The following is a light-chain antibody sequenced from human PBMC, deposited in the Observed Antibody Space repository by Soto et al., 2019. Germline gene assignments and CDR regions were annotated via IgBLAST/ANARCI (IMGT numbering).Light chain of an antibody. CDR3: SSFTSTFTLV. J-gene: IGLJ2*01. CDR1: SSDVGGYNY. V-gene: IGLV2-14*03. CDR2: DVS. Sequence: QSALTQPASVSGSPGQSITISCTGTSSDVGGYNYVSWYQQHPGKAPKLMIYDVSNRPSGVSNRFSGSKSGNTASLTISGRQAEDEADYYCSSFTSTFTLVVGGGTKLTVL.